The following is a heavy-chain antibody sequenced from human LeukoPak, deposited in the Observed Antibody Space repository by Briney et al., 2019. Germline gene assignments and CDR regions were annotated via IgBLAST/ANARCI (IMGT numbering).Heavy chain of an antibody. CDR2: IYYSGST. CDR1: GGSISSYY. J-gene: IGHJ4*02. D-gene: IGHD1-14*01. CDR3: ARVRLDGKPHFDY. Sequence: PSETLSLTCTVSGGSISSYYWSWIRQPPGKGLEWIGYIYYSGSTNYNPSLKSRVTISVDTSKNQSSLKLSSVTAADTAVYYCARVRLDGKPHFDYWGQGTLVTVSS. V-gene: IGHV4-59*01.